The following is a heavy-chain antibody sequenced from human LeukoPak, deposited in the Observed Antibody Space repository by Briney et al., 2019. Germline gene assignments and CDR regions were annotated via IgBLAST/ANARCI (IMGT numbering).Heavy chain of an antibody. D-gene: IGHD4/OR15-4a*01. CDR1: GFTFSSFG. Sequence: PGGTLRLSCAASGFTFSSFGMSWVRQAPGKGLEWVSSVSPTSGATYYADSVKGRFTISRDNSKNTLYLQMNSLRAEDTAVYYCARRAGAYSHPYDYWGQGTLVTVSS. V-gene: IGHV3-23*01. J-gene: IGHJ4*02. CDR3: ARRAGAYSHPYDY. CDR2: VSPTSGAT.